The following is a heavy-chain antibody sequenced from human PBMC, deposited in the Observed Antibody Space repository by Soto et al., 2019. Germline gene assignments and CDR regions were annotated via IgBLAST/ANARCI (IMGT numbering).Heavy chain of an antibody. CDR3: ARPPLPGYSIHFNS. CDR2: VYPRDSDT. D-gene: IGHD2-15*01. V-gene: IGHV5-51*01. J-gene: IGHJ4*02. Sequence: PGESLKISCKASGYIFIDYWMGWVGQRPGKGLEWMGIVYPRDSDTRYSPSFQGQVTISADRSTGTAFLQWRSLKASDTALYYCARPPLPGYSIHFNSWGQGTRVTVS. CDR1: GYIFIDYW.